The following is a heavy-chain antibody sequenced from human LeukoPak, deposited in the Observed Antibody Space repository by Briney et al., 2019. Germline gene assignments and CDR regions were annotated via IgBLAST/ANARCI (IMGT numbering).Heavy chain of an antibody. V-gene: IGHV3-30-3*01. CDR2: ISYDGSNK. CDR3: ARNNYGSDY. J-gene: IGHJ4*02. D-gene: IGHD4-11*01. CDR1: AFSFNNYA. Sequence: PGGSLRLSCAASAFSFNNYAMHWVRQAPGKGLEWVAVISYDGSNKYYADSVKGRFTISRDNSKNTLYLQVNSLRAEDTAVYYCARNNYGSDYWGQGTLVTVSS.